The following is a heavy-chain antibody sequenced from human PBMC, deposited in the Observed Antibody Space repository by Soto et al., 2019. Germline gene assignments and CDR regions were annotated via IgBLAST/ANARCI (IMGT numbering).Heavy chain of an antibody. D-gene: IGHD3-3*02. CDR2: INPSGGGT. V-gene: IGHV1-46*01. Sequence: QVQLVQSGTEVQKPGASVKVSCKASGYTFINFYIHWVRQAPGQGLEWMGFINPSGGGTTYAQQFQGRLTMTRDTSTNTVYMELSSLRSEDTAIYYCARDKPFLAGYWGQGTLVT. CDR1: GYTFINFY. CDR3: ARDKPFLAGY. J-gene: IGHJ4*02.